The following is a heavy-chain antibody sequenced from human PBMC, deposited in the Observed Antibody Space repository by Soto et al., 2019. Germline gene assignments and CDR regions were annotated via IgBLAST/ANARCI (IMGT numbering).Heavy chain of an antibody. CDR1: GFAFNTYS. CDR3: ARESEWLVDGMDV. CDR2: INEDSTNI. Sequence: PGGSLRLSCTASGFAFNTYSMNWVRQAPGKGLEWVSSINEDSTNIYYADSVKGRFTISRDNAKNSLYLQMNSLRDEDTALFYCARESEWLVDGMDVWGQGTTVTVSS. D-gene: IGHD6-19*01. J-gene: IGHJ6*02. V-gene: IGHV3-48*02.